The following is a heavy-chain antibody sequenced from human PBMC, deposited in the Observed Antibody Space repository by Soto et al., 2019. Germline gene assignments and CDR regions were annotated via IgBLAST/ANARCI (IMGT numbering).Heavy chain of an antibody. D-gene: IGHD6-19*01. CDR2: ISYDGRNK. CDR1: GFTFSSYG. J-gene: IGHJ6*02. Sequence: PGGSLRLSCAASGFTFSSYGMHWVRQAPGKWLEWVAVISYDGRNKYYADAVKGRFTISRDNSKNTLYLQMSSLRAEDTAVCYCVKDGSSGWPYFYDMDVWGQVXTVTVYS. V-gene: IGHV3-30*18. CDR3: VKDGSSGWPYFYDMDV.